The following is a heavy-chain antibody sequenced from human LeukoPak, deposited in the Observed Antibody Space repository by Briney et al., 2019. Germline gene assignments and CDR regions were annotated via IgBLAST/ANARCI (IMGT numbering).Heavy chain of an antibody. CDR2: ISHSGST. Sequence: PSETLSLTCAVYGGSFSGYYWSWIRQPPGKGLEWIGEISHSGSTNYNPSLKSRVTISVDTSKNQFSLKLSSVTAADTAVYYCARMRGPAARSETKYYYYYYYMDVWGKGTTVTVSS. D-gene: IGHD6-6*01. CDR1: GGSFSGYY. J-gene: IGHJ6*03. CDR3: ARMRGPAARSETKYYYYYYYMDV. V-gene: IGHV4-34*01.